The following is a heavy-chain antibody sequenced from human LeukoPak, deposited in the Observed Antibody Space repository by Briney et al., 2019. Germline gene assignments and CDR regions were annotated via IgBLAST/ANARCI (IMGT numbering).Heavy chain of an antibody. CDR1: GYTFTSYG. V-gene: IGHV1-18*01. Sequence: GASVKVFCKASGYTFTSYGISWVRQAPGQGLEWMGWISAYNGNTNYAQKLQGRVTMTTDTSTSTAYMELRSLRSDDTAVYYCARARYSYYYDSSGYYTPVEYWGQGTLVTVSS. D-gene: IGHD3-22*01. CDR3: ARARYSYYYDSSGYYTPVEY. J-gene: IGHJ4*02. CDR2: ISAYNGNT.